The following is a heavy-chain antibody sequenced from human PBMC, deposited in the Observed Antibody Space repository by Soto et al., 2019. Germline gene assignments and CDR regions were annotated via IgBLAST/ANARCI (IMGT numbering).Heavy chain of an antibody. CDR3: APRIGAYCRGDCYSD. Sequence: QVQLVQSGAEVQKPGSSVKVSCKASGGTFSSYAISWVRQAPGQRIAWMGGIIPIFGTANYAQKFQVRVTITADESTSTAYRELSSLRPEDTAVYYCAPRIGAYCRGDCYSDWGQGTLVTVSS. CDR1: GGTFSSYA. D-gene: IGHD2-21*02. J-gene: IGHJ4*02. CDR2: IIPIFGTA. V-gene: IGHV1-69*01.